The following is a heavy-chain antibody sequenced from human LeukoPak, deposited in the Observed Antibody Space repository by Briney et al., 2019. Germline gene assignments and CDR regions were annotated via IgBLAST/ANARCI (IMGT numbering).Heavy chain of an antibody. V-gene: IGHV3-74*01. CDR1: GFTFRAYW. D-gene: IGHD2-15*01. Sequence: GSLRLSCAASGFTFRAYWMHWVRQAPGKGLEWVSRVDSDGTGTIYADAVQGRFTISRDNVKNRVSLEIESLRVEDTAVYYCARGGVDHGYDVWGQGTMVIVSS. CDR2: VDSDGTGT. CDR3: ARGGVDHGYDV. J-gene: IGHJ3*01.